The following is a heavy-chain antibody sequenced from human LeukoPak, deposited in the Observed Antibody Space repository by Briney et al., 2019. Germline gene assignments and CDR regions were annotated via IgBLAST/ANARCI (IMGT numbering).Heavy chain of an antibody. V-gene: IGHV4-34*01. CDR1: GGSFSGYY. J-gene: IGHJ4*02. CDR3: ARERLYYDYVWGSYRQRLAFDY. D-gene: IGHD3-16*02. CDR2: INHGGST. Sequence: MASETLSLTCAVYGGSFSGYYWSWIRQPPGKGLEWIGEINHGGSTNYNPSLKSRVTISVDTSKNQFSLKLSSVTAADTAVYYCARERLYYDYVWGSYRQRLAFDYWGQGTLVTVSS.